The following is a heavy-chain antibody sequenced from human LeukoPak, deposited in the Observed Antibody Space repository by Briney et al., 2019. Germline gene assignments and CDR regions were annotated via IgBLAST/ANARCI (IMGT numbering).Heavy chain of an antibody. CDR2: INPNSGGT. V-gene: IGHV1-2*02. CDR1: GYTFTGYY. CDR3: ARDRGYDFWSGYYLGYYGMDV. Sequence: ASVKVSCKASGYTFTGYYMHRVRQAPGQGLEWMGWINPNSGGTNYAQKFQGRVTMTRDTSISTAYMELSRLRSDDTAVYYCARDRGYDFWSGYYLGYYGMDVWGQGTTATVSS. J-gene: IGHJ6*02. D-gene: IGHD3-3*01.